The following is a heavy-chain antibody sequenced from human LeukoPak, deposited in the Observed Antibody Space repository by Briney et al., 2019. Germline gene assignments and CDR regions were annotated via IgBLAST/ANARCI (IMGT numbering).Heavy chain of an antibody. D-gene: IGHD3-3*01. Sequence: GGSLRLSCAASGFTFDDYGMSWVRQVPGKGLEWVSGINWNGGSTGYADSVKGRFTISRDNAKNSLYLQMDSLRVEDTALYYCARGIRFLEWLSGFDYWGQGTLVTVTS. V-gene: IGHV3-20*04. J-gene: IGHJ4*02. CDR3: ARGIRFLEWLSGFDY. CDR2: INWNGGST. CDR1: GFTFDDYG.